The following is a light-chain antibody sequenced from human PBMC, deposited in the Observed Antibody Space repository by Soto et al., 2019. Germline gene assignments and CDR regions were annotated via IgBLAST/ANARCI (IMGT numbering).Light chain of an antibody. J-gene: IGKJ4*01. Sequence: EIVMTQSPATLSVSPGERATLSCRASRNINRKLAWYQQKPGQAPRLLISGASTRATGIPARFSGSGSGTEFTPPISSLQSEDFAVYFCQQYYDYPPLIFGGGTKVEIK. CDR3: QQYYDYPPLI. CDR1: RNINRK. V-gene: IGKV3-15*01. CDR2: GAS.